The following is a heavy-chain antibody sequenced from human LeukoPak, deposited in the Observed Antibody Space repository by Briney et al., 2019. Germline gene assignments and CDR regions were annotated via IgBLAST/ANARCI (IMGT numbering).Heavy chain of an antibody. CDR1: GFIVSSYA. D-gene: IGHD1-7*01. Sequence: PGRSLRLSCAASGFIVSSYAMHWVRQAPRKGLEGVAIVAYDGSDKYYADSVKGRFTISRDNSKDTLYLQMNSLRSEDMAVYYCARRRIPGTTPAGSDIWGQGTMVTVSS. J-gene: IGHJ3*02. CDR3: ARRRIPGTTPAGSDI. CDR2: VAYDGSDK. V-gene: IGHV3-30*04.